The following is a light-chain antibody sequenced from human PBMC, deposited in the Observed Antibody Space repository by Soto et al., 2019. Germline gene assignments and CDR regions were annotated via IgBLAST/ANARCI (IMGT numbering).Light chain of an antibody. V-gene: IGLV2-11*01. CDR1: SSDVGGYNY. CDR3: CSYAGSYTYV. Sequence: QSALTQPRSVSGSPGQSVTISCTGTSSDVGGYNYVSWYQQHPGKAPKLMIYDVSKRLSGVPDRFSGSKSGNTASLTISGLQAEDEADYYCCSYAGSYTYVFGGGTKLTVL. J-gene: IGLJ2*01. CDR2: DVS.